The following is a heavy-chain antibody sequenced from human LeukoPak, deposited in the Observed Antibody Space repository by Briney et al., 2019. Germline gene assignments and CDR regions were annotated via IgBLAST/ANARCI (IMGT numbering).Heavy chain of an antibody. CDR3: ASIAVAGTPESVPMGV. CDR1: GYTFTSYY. J-gene: IGHJ6*04. D-gene: IGHD6-19*01. CDR2: INPSGGST. Sequence: ASVKVSCKASGYTFTSYYMHWVRQAPGQGLEWMGIINPSGGSTSYAQKFQGRVTMTRDTSTSTVYMELSSLRSEDTAVYYCASIAVAGTPESVPMGVWGKGTTVTVSS. V-gene: IGHV1-46*01.